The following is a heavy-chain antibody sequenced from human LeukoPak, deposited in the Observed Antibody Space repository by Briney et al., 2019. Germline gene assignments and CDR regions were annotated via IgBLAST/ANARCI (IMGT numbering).Heavy chain of an antibody. CDR1: GFTVSGNY. V-gene: IGHV3-66*01. J-gene: IGHJ4*02. D-gene: IGHD2-2*03. CDR2: IYSDGTP. Sequence: GGSLRLSCAASGFTVSGNYMSWVRQSPGKGLEWVSFIYSDGTPYYAAPVKGRFTISRDNAKNSLYLQMNSLRAEDTAVYYCASLVDIVVVPAASDYWGQGTLVTVSS. CDR3: ASLVDIVVVPAASDY.